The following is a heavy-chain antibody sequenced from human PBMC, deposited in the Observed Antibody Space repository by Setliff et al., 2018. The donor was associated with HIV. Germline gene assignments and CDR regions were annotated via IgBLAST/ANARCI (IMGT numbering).Heavy chain of an antibody. V-gene: IGHV4-39*07. CDR2: IYYDGRT. CDR1: GGSIRTGAYY. Sequence: PSETLSLTCTVSGGSIRTGAYYWGWIRQPPGKGLEWIGSIYYDGRTFYKPSLKSRLTISVDTSKNQFSLSLNSVTAADTAVYYCAREPKGGDDRALDYWGQGTLVTVSS. CDR3: AREPKGGDDRALDY. J-gene: IGHJ4*02. D-gene: IGHD3-16*01.